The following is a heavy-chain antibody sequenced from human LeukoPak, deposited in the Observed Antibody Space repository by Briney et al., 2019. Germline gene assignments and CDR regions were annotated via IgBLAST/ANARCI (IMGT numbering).Heavy chain of an antibody. CDR1: GFTFSSYS. CDR3: ARDQAVAGISFFDY. J-gene: IGHJ4*02. Sequence: GGSLRLSCAASGFTFSSYSMNWVRQAPGKGLEWVSSISSSSSYIYYADSVKGRFTISGDNAKNSLYLQMNSLRAEDTAVYYCARDQAVAGISFFDYWGQGTLVTVSS. CDR2: ISSSSSYI. V-gene: IGHV3-21*01. D-gene: IGHD6-19*01.